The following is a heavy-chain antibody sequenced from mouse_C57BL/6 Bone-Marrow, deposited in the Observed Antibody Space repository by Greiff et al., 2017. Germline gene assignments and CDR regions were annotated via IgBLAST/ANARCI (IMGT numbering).Heavy chain of an antibody. D-gene: IGHD3-1*01. CDR3: DRGGRGFAY. CDR2: IDPEDGET. Sequence: EVQLQQSGAELVKPGASVKLSCTASGFNIKDYYMHWVKQRTEQGLEWIGRIDPEDGETKYAPTFQGKATITADTSSNTAYLQLSSLTSEDTAVYCCDRGGRGFAYWGQGTLVTVSA. J-gene: IGHJ3*01. CDR1: GFNIKDYY. V-gene: IGHV14-2*01.